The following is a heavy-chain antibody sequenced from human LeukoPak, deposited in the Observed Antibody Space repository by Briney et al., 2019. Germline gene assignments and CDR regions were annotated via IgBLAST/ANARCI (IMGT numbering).Heavy chain of an antibody. Sequence: SETLSLTCTVSGGSIRSSYYYWSWIRQPPGKGLEWIGYIYYSGSTYYNPSLKSRVTISVDTSKNQFSLKLSSVTAADTAVYYCARLYYDSSGYYQTSDAFDIWGQGTMVTVSS. J-gene: IGHJ3*02. CDR2: IYYSGST. CDR1: GGSIRSSYYY. CDR3: ARLYYDSSGYYQTSDAFDI. D-gene: IGHD3-22*01. V-gene: IGHV4-30-4*01.